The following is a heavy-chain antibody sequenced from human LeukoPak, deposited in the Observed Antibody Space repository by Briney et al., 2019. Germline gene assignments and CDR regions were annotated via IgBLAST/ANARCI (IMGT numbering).Heavy chain of an antibody. J-gene: IGHJ4*02. Sequence: ASVKVSCKASGYTFTRYDINWVRQATGQGLEWMGWMNPNSGNTGYAQKFQGRVTMTRNTSISTAYMELSSLRSEDTAVYYCARDFTMVRGVRPPFGYWGQGTLVTVSS. D-gene: IGHD3-10*01. V-gene: IGHV1-8*01. CDR2: MNPNSGNT. CDR3: ARDFTMVRGVRPPFGY. CDR1: GYTFTRYD.